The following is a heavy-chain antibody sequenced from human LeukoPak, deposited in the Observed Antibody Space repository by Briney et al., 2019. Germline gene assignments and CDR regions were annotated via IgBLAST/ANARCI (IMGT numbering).Heavy chain of an antibody. D-gene: IGHD5-18*01. CDR2: INHSGST. CDR3: AGIQLWLGFSY. CDR1: GGSFSGYY. J-gene: IGHJ4*02. Sequence: PSETLSLTCAVYGGSFSGYYWCWIRQPPGKGLEWIGEINHSGSTNYNPSLKSRVTISVDTSKNQFSLKLSSVTAADTAVYYCAGIQLWLGFSYWGQGTLVTVSS. V-gene: IGHV4-34*01.